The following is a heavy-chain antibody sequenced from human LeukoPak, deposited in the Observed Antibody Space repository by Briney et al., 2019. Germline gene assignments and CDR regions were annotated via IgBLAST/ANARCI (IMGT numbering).Heavy chain of an antibody. CDR1: GYAFIRYP. V-gene: IGHV1-18*01. Sequence: GASVKVSCKASGYAFIRYPIIWVRQAPGQGLEWIGWISTYNGDTTYAQKFQDRVSMTTDTSTGTASMELRSLRSDDTAVYYCARERDTVLAPYFDYWGQGTLVTVSP. CDR2: ISTYNGDT. CDR3: ARERDTVLAPYFDY. D-gene: IGHD3-3*01. J-gene: IGHJ4*02.